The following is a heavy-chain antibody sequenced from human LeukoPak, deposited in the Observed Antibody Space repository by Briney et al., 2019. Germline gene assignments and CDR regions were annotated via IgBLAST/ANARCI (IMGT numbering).Heavy chain of an antibody. CDR2: ISSSSSTI. V-gene: IGHV3-48*02. CDR1: GFTFGTYA. CDR3: ARDAGSGYFDY. D-gene: IGHD6-19*01. Sequence: GSLRLSCAASGFTFGTYAMNWVRQAPGKGLEWVSYISSSSSTIYLPDSVKGRFTISRDNAKNSLYLQMNGLRDEDTAVYYCARDAGSGYFDYWGQGTLVTVSP. J-gene: IGHJ4*02.